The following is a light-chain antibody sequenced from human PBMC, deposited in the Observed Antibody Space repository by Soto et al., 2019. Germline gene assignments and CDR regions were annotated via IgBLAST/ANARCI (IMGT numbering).Light chain of an antibody. Sequence: QSVLTQPASVSGSPGQSITISCTGTSIDVCGYNYVSWYQQHPGKAPKFMIYDVSNRPSGVSNRFSGSKSGNTASLAISGRQAEDEADYYCCSYTTSNTSQIVFGTGTKVTVL. J-gene: IGLJ1*01. CDR2: DVS. CDR1: SIDVCGYNY. CDR3: CSYTTSNTSQIV. V-gene: IGLV2-14*01.